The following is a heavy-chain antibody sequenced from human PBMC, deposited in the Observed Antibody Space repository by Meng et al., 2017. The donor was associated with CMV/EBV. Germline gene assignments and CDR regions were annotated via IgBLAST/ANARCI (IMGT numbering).Heavy chain of an antibody. CDR1: GGSISSSSYY. V-gene: IGHV4-39*07. D-gene: IGHD2-2*01. J-gene: IGHJ3*02. CDR3: ARDYVPAASTDAFDI. CDR2: IYYSGST. Sequence: GSLRLSCTVSGGSISSSSYYWGWIRQPPGKGLEWIGSIYYSGSTYYNPSLKSRVTISVDTSKNQFSLKLGSVTAADTAVYYCARDYVPAASTDAFDIWGQGTMVTVSS.